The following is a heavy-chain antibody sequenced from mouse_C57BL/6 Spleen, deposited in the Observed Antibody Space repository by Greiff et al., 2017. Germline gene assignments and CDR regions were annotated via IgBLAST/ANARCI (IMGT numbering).Heavy chain of an antibody. V-gene: IGHV1-69*01. CDR3: ARHGYSSWFAY. D-gene: IGHD2-3*01. CDR1: GYTFTSYW. CDR2: IDPSDSYT. J-gene: IGHJ3*01. Sequence: QVQLKQPGAELVMPGASVKLSCKASGYTFTSYWMHWVKQRPGQGLEWIGEIDPSDSYTNYNQKFKGKSTLTVDKSSSTAYMQLSSLTSEDSAVYYCARHGYSSWFAYWGQGTLVTVSA.